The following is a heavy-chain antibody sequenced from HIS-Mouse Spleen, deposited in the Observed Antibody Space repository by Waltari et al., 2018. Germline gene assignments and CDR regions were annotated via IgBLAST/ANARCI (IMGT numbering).Heavy chain of an antibody. J-gene: IGHJ3*02. V-gene: IGHV4-34*01. CDR1: GGSFSGYY. Sequence: QVQLQQWGAGLLKPSETLSLTCAVYGGSFSGYYWSWIRQPPGKGLEWMGEINHSGSTNDNPSLKSRVTISVDTSKNQFSLKLSSVTAADTAVYYCARLLHYYDSSGYYDAFDIWGQGTMVTVSS. CDR3: ARLLHYYDSSGYYDAFDI. D-gene: IGHD3-22*01. CDR2: INHSGST.